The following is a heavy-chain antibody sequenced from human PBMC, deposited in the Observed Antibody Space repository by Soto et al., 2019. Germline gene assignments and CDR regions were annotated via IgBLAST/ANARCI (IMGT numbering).Heavy chain of an antibody. Sequence: EVQLVESGGGLVQPGGSLRLSCAASGFTFSSYEMNWVRQAPGKGLEWVSYISSSGSTIYYADSVKGRFTISRDNAKNSLYLQMNSLRAEDTAIYYCAKDSTTIVSSGINWFDSWGQGTLVTVSS. CDR2: ISSSGSTI. D-gene: IGHD3-9*01. J-gene: IGHJ5*01. CDR3: AKDSTTIVSSGINWFDS. V-gene: IGHV3-48*03. CDR1: GFTFSSYE.